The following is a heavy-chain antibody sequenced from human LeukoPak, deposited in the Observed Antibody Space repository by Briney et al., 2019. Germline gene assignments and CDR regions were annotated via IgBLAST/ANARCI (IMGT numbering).Heavy chain of an antibody. V-gene: IGHV3-21*06. CDR1: GFTFSSYP. J-gene: IGHJ6*02. D-gene: IGHD2-2*01. CDR3: AAKGVGGYYYYYGMDV. Sequence: GGSLRLSCAASGFTFSSYPMNWVRQAPGKGLEWVSSISSSSTYTFYADSVKGRFTISRDNAKNSLYLQMNSLRAEDTAVYYCAAKGVGGYYYYYGMDVWGQGTTVTVSS. CDR2: ISSSSTYT.